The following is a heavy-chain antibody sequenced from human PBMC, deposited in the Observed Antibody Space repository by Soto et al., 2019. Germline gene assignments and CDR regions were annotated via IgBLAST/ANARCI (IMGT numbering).Heavy chain of an antibody. CDR1: GGSISSGAYY. Sequence: QVQLQESGPGLVKPSQTLSLTCTVSGGSISSGAYYWSWVRQPPGQGLEWIVYIHHNGNSYNNPSLKSRISISLDTSKNQFSLNLTSVTAADTAVYYCARVSATGTRWFDPWGQGTLVTVSS. CDR2: IHHNGNS. CDR3: ARVSATGTRWFDP. J-gene: IGHJ5*02. D-gene: IGHD1-26*01. V-gene: IGHV4-31*03.